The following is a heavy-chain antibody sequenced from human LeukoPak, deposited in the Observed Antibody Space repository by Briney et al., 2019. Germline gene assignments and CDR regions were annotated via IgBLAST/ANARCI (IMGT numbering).Heavy chain of an antibody. CDR2: ISGSTENT. V-gene: IGHV3-23*01. CDR1: GFTFSNYA. J-gene: IGHJ6*02. CDR3: AFSKYTYDYAMDV. Sequence: GGSLRLSCAASGFTFSNYAMSWVRQAPGKGLEWVSTISGSTENTYYADAVKGRFTISRDNSKNVLNLQMNSLRAEDTAVYYCAFSKYTYDYAMDVWGQGTTVTVSS. D-gene: IGHD6-6*01.